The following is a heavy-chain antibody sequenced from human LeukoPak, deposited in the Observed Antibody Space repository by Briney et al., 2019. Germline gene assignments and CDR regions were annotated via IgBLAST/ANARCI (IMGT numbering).Heavy chain of an antibody. D-gene: IGHD3-16*01. CDR1: GFTFSSYE. Sequence: GGSLRLSCAASGFTFSSYEMNWVRQAPGKGLEWVSYISSSGSTIYYADSVKGRFTISRDNSKNTLYLQMNSLRAEDTAVYYCAGDVGTLALGYWGQGTLVTVSS. J-gene: IGHJ4*02. V-gene: IGHV3-48*03. CDR2: ISSSGSTI. CDR3: AGDVGTLALGY.